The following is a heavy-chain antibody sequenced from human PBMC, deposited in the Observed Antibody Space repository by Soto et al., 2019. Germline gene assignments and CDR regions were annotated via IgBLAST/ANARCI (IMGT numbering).Heavy chain of an antibody. Sequence: PGGSLRLSCAASGFTFSSYDMHWVRQATGKGLEWVSAIGTAGDTYYPGSVKGRFTISRENAKNSLYLQMNSLRAEDTAVYYCAIVRPSGWSPPAGKDVWGQGTTVTVSS. V-gene: IGHV3-13*01. CDR1: GFTFSSYD. CDR3: AIVRPSGWSPPAGKDV. D-gene: IGHD6-19*01. CDR2: IGTAGDT. J-gene: IGHJ6*02.